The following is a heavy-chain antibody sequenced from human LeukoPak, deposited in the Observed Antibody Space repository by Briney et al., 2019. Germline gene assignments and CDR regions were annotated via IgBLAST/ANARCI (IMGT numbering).Heavy chain of an antibody. D-gene: IGHD2-21*02. CDR1: GDSITDSISNYY. V-gene: IGHV4-61*01. CDR3: ASGYCGGACQLGGVDM. CDR2: IYYSGST. Sequence: SETLSLTCTVSGDSITDSISNYYWSWIRQPPGKGLEWIGYIYYSGSTNYNPSLKSRVTISLDTSGNQFSLKLSSVTAADTAVYYCASGYCGGACQLGGVDMWGQGTMVTVSS. J-gene: IGHJ3*02.